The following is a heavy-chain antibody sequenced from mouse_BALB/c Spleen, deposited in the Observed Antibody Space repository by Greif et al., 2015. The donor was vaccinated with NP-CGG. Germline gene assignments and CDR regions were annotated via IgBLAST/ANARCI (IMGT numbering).Heavy chain of an antibody. CDR2: IYPYNGGT. CDR1: GYTFTDYN. Sequence: EVKLVESGPELVKPGASVKISCKASGYTFTDYNMLWVKQSHGKSLGWIGYIYPYNGGTGYNQKFKSKATLTVDNSSSTAYMELRSLTSEDSAVYYCAREYYGSSYEDYWGQGTTLTVSS. J-gene: IGHJ2*01. CDR3: AREYYGSSYEDY. V-gene: IGHV1S29*02. D-gene: IGHD1-1*01.